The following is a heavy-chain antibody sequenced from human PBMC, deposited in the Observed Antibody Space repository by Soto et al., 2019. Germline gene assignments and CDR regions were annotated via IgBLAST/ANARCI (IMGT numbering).Heavy chain of an antibody. V-gene: IGHV3-74*01. CDR1: GFSLSRAW. J-gene: IGHJ5*02. CDR2: INKDATT. CDR3: AREDFWSFA. D-gene: IGHD3-3*01. Sequence: EVQLAESGGGFVEPGGSLRLSCVVSGFSLSRAWMDWVRQVPGKGLVRVSRINKDATTTYADSVKGRFTISRDTAKNTLYLQMNSLRAEDTALYYCAREDFWSFAWGQGTLVTVSS.